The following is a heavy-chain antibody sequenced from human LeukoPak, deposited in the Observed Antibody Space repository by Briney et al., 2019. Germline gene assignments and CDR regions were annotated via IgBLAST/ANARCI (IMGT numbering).Heavy chain of an antibody. J-gene: IGHJ4*02. CDR3: ARDKYCSSTSCYTGGLDY. CDR1: GFTFNNYP. D-gene: IGHD2-2*02. CDR2: IGGEKSGSWT. Sequence: GGSLRLSCAASGFTFNNYPMGWVRQAPGRGLEWLSAIGGEKSGSWTKSADSVKGRFTISRDNSKNTLYLQMNSLRAEDTAVYYCARDKYCSSTSCYTGGLDYWGQGTLVTVSS. V-gene: IGHV3-23*01.